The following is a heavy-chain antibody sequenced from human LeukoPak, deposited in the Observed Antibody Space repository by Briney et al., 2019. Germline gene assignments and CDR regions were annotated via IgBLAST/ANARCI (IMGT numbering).Heavy chain of an antibody. CDR2: IYYSGST. J-gene: IGHJ4*02. CDR1: GGSISSYY. Sequence: SETLSLTCTVSGGSISSYYWSWIRQPPGKGLEWIGYIYYSGSTNYNPSLKSRVTISVDTSKNQFSLELSSVTAADTAVYYCAREVSVGAIDYWGQGTLVTVSS. CDR3: AREVSVGAIDY. D-gene: IGHD1-26*01. V-gene: IGHV4-59*01.